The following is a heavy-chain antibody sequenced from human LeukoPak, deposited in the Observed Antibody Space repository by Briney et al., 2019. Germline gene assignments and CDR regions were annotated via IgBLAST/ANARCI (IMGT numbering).Heavy chain of an antibody. V-gene: IGHV1-2*02. D-gene: IGHD1/OR15-1a*01. Sequence: ASVKVSCKASGYTFTAYYLHWVRQAPGQGFEWMGWINPNTGGTNYTQKFQGRVTMTRDTSISTAYMELSRLRSDDTAVYYCARVSRYNWNNRYFDYWGQGTLVTVSS. CDR3: ARVSRYNWNNRYFDY. J-gene: IGHJ4*02. CDR1: GYTFTAYY. CDR2: INPNTGGT.